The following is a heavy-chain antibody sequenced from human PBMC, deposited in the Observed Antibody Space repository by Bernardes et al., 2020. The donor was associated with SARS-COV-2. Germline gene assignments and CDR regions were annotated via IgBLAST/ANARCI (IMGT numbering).Heavy chain of an antibody. D-gene: IGHD2-15*01. CDR3: AKCGSLRYYYYYMDV. V-gene: IGHV3-23*01. CDR2: ISGSGGST. CDR1: GFTFSSYA. J-gene: IGHJ6*03. Sequence: GGSLRLSCAASGFTFSSYAMSWVRQAPGKGLEWVSAISGSGGSTYYADSVKGRFTISRDNSKNTLYLQMNSLRAEDTAVYYCAKCGSLRYYYYYMDVWGKGTTVTVSS.